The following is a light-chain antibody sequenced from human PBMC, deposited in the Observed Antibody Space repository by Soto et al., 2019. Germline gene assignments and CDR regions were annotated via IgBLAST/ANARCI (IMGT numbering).Light chain of an antibody. V-gene: IGKV1-13*02. J-gene: IGKJ5*01. CDR1: QGISSA. CDR3: QQFNSYPIT. Sequence: AIQLTQSPSSLSASVGDRVTITCRASQGISSALAWYQQKPGKAPKLLIYDASSLESGVPSRFSGSGSGTDFTLPSSSRKPEDFATYYCQQFNSYPITFGQGTRREIK. CDR2: DAS.